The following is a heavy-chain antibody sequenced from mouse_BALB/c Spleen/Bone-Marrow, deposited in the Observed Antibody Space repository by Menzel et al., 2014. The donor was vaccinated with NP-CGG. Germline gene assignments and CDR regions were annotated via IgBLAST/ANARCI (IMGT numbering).Heavy chain of an antibody. CDR3: ARSGTDYAMDY. V-gene: IGHV2-6-2*01. D-gene: IGHD4-1*01. J-gene: IGHJ4*01. Sequence: VNVVESGPDLVAPSQSLSLTCTVSGFSLTSYGLHWVRQPPGKGLEWLGVIWSDGSTTYNSALKSRLSISKDDSKRQVLLKMNCLQTDDTAMYYCARSGTDYAMDYWGQGTSVTVSS. CDR1: GFSLTSYG. CDR2: IWSDGST.